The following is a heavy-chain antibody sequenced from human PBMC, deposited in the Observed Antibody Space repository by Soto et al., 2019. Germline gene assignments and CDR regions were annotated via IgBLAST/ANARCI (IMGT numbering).Heavy chain of an antibody. CDR3: ARDNPYSSGWYVDEAVDY. J-gene: IGHJ4*02. V-gene: IGHV3-21*01. CDR2: ISSSSSYI. D-gene: IGHD6-19*01. Sequence: EVQLVESGGGLVKPGGSLRLSCAASGFTFSSYSMNWVRQAPGKGLEGAQSISSSSSYIYYADSVKGRFTISRDNAKNSLYLQMNSLRAEDTAVYYCARDNPYSSGWYVDEAVDYWGQGTLVTVSS. CDR1: GFTFSSYS.